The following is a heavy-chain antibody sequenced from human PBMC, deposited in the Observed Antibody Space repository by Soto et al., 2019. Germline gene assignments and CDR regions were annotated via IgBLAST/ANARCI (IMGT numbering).Heavy chain of an antibody. Sequence: SGPTLVNPTETLTLTCTFSGFSLTSPGMCVSWIRQPPGKALEWLALIERDDDDKYYSTSLKTRLTISKDTLKNQVVLTMANMDPADTGTYYCARSIRGPRRFNGMDVWGQGT. J-gene: IGHJ6*02. D-gene: IGHD1-20*01. CDR3: ARSIRGPRRFNGMDV. CDR1: GFSLTSPGMC. CDR2: IERDDDDK. V-gene: IGHV2-70*13.